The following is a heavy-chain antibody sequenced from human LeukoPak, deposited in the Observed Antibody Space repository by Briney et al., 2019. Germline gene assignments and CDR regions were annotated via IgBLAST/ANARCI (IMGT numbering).Heavy chain of an antibody. J-gene: IGHJ4*02. CDR3: ARRPATYGSGSYYGDY. CDR1: GYSFTSYW. Sequence: GESLKISCKGSGYSFTSYWMGWVRQMPGKGLEWMGIIYPGDSDTRYSPSFQGQVTISADKSISTAYLQWSSLKASDTAMYYCARRPATYGSGSYYGDYWGQGTLVTVSS. CDR2: IYPGDSDT. D-gene: IGHD3-10*01. V-gene: IGHV5-51*01.